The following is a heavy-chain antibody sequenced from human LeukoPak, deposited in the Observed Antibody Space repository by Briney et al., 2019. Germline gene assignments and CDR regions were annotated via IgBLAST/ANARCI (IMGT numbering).Heavy chain of an antibody. J-gene: IGHJ4*02. CDR2: VNNDGSST. D-gene: IGHD6-13*01. V-gene: IGHV3-74*01. CDR1: GFTFSTYW. CDR3: ARDLNDLLQNYRSTWYPADY. Sequence: GGSLRLSCAASGFTFSTYWMNWVRQAPGKGLVWVSRVNNDGSSTSYADSVKGRFTISRDNTKNTLYLQMNSLRAEDTAVYYCARDLNDLLQNYRSTWYPADYWGQGTLITVSS.